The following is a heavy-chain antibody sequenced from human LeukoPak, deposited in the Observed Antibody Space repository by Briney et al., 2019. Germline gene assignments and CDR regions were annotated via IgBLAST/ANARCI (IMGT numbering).Heavy chain of an antibody. J-gene: IGHJ6*02. Sequence: PGGSLRLSCAASGFTFSSYGMHWVRQAPGKGLEWVAVIWYDGSNKYYADSVKGRFTISRDNSKNTLYLQMNSLRAEDTAVYYCARDPSGTIFYYYYGMDVWGQGTTVTVSS. D-gene: IGHD3-9*01. CDR3: ARDPSGTIFYYYYGMDV. V-gene: IGHV3-33*01. CDR1: GFTFSSYG. CDR2: IWYDGSNK.